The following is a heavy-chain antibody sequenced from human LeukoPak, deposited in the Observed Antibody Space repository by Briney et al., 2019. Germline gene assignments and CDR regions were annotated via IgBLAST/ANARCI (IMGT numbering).Heavy chain of an antibody. D-gene: IGHD5-18*01. CDR2: IYSGGST. CDR3: AKPNTAMVRYPPPPGDY. V-gene: IGHV3-66*04. CDR1: EFSVGSNY. J-gene: IGHJ4*02. Sequence: PGGSLRLSCAASEFSVGSNYMTWVRQAPGKGLEWVSLIYSGGSTYYADSVKGRFTISRDNSKNTLYLQMNSLRAEDTAVYYCAKPNTAMVRYPPPPGDYWGQGTLVTVSS.